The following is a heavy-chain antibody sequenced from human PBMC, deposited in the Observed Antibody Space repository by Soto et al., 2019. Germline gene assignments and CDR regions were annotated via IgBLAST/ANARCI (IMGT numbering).Heavy chain of an antibody. CDR3: ARARGEGPYYYYYGMDV. CDR2: INHSGST. Sequence: SETLSLTCAVYGGSFSGYYWSWIRQPPGRGLEWIGEINHSGSTNYNPSLKSRVTISVDTSKNQFSLKLSSVTAADTAVYYCARARGEGPYYYYYGMDVWGQGTTVTVSS. D-gene: IGHD3-10*01. J-gene: IGHJ6*02. V-gene: IGHV4-34*01. CDR1: GGSFSGYY.